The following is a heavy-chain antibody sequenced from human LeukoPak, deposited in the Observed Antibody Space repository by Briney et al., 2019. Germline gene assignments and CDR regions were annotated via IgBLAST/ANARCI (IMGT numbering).Heavy chain of an antibody. CDR3: AGRPAGTYYYGSGSQGNAFDI. CDR2: INHSGST. D-gene: IGHD3-10*01. CDR1: GGSFSGYY. J-gene: IGHJ3*02. V-gene: IGHV4-34*01. Sequence: SETLSLTCAVYGGSFSGYYWSWIRQPPGKGLEWIGEINHSGSTNYNPSLKSRVTMSVDTSKNQFSLKLSSVTAADTAVYYCAGRPAGTYYYGSGSQGNAFDIWGQGTMVTVSS.